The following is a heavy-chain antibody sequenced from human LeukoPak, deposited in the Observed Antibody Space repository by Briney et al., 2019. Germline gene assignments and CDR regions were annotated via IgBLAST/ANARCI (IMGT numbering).Heavy chain of an antibody. CDR3: AKDSLYSGSYSYFDY. CDR1: GFTFSSYG. CDR2: ISYDGSNK. V-gene: IGHV3-30*18. D-gene: IGHD1-26*01. J-gene: IGHJ4*02. Sequence: GEYLRLSCAASGFTFSSYGMHWFRQAPGKGLEWVAVISYDGSNKYYADSVKGRFTISRDNSKNTLYLQMNSLRAEDTAVYYCAKDSLYSGSYSYFDYWGQGTLVTVSS.